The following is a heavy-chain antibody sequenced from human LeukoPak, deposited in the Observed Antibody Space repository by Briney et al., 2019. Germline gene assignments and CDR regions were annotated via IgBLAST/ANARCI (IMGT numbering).Heavy chain of an antibody. D-gene: IGHD6-13*01. CDR2: TKEDGSEE. CDR1: GFTFSNYW. Sequence: GGSLRLSCAASGFTFSNYWMRWVRQAPGKGLEWVANTKEDGSEEYYVDSVKGRFTISRDNARNSLYLQMNSLRAEDTAVYYCASGRQLGYWGQGTLVTVSS. V-gene: IGHV3-7*01. J-gene: IGHJ4*02. CDR3: ASGRQLGY.